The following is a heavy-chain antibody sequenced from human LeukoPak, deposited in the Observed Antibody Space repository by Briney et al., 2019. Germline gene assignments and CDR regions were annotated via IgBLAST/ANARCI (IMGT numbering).Heavy chain of an antibody. CDR3: AKDRRTTILFDY. CDR2: ISGSGSTT. Sequence: GGSLRLPCAASGFTFSNFGMSWVRQAPGKGLEWVSSISGSGSTTYYADSVKGRFTISRDNSKNTLYLQMNSLRAEDTAVYYRAKDRRTTILFDYWGQGTLVTVSS. CDR1: GFTFSNFG. D-gene: IGHD1-1*01. J-gene: IGHJ4*02. V-gene: IGHV3-23*01.